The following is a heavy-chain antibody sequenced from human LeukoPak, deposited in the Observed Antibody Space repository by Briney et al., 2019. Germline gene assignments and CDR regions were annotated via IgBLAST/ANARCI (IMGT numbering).Heavy chain of an antibody. CDR3: ARPPLAQSTVDY. CDR2: INHSGST. V-gene: IGHV4-34*01. D-gene: IGHD4-17*01. Sequence: KPSETLSLTCAVYGGSFSGYYWSWIRQPPGKGLEWIGEINHSGSTNYNPSLKSRVILSVDTSKSQFSLKLSSVTAADTAVYYCARPPLAQSTVDYWGQGTLVTVSS. CDR1: GGSFSGYY. J-gene: IGHJ4*02.